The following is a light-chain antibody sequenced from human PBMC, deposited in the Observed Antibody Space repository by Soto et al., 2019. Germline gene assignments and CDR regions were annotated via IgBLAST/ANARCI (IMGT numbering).Light chain of an antibody. CDR3: QHYNYWPYT. Sequence: EIVLTQSPGTPSFSPGERATLSCRASQSVSSSYLAWYQQKPGQAPSLLILGASTRATGVPARFSGSGSGTDFTLTISSLQSEDFAVYYCQHYNYWPYTFGQGTKVDIK. CDR2: GAS. CDR1: QSVSSSY. V-gene: IGKV3-15*01. J-gene: IGKJ2*01.